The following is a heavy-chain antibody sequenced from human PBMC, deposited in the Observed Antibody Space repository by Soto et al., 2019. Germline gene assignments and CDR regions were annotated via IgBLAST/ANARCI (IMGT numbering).Heavy chain of an antibody. CDR1: GYSFTSYL. J-gene: IGHJ5*02. CDR2: IHPGDSDT. CDR3: ARRIAVAYWFDP. V-gene: IGHV5-51*01. D-gene: IGHD6-19*01. Sequence: GESLKISCKCSGYSFTSYLIGWVRQMPGKGLEGMGIIHPGDSDTRYSPSFQGQVTISADKSISTAYLQWSSLKASDTAMYYCARRIAVAYWFDPWGQGTLVTVSS.